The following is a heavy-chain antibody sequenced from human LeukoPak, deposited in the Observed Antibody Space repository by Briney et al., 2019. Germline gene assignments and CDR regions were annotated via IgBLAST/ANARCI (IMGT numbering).Heavy chain of an antibody. CDR1: VFTFSDYY. Sequence: PGGSLRLSCAASVFTFSDYYMSCIRQAPGEGREWVSYICSSGSTIYYADSVRGRFTISRDNAKNSLYLQMRNLRAKDTPVYYCAREFHASGSYWRPGRYRIDDWGQGSLVTVSS. D-gene: IGHD3-10*01. V-gene: IGHV3-11*01. CDR2: ICSSGSTI. J-gene: IGHJ4*02. CDR3: AREFHASGSYWRPGRYRIDD.